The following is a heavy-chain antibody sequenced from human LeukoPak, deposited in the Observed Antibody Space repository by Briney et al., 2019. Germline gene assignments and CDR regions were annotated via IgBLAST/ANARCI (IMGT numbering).Heavy chain of an antibody. CDR1: GYSISSGYY. Sequence: SETLSLTCTVSGYSISSGYYWGWIRQPPGEGLGWIGSIYHSGSTYYNPSLRSRVTISVETSKNQLSLKLKSVTAADTAVYYCPRILRTDSSSGSAFDYWGQGTLGTVSS. D-gene: IGHD6-13*01. CDR3: PRILRTDSSSGSAFDY. V-gene: IGHV4-38-2*02. CDR2: IYHSGST. J-gene: IGHJ4*02.